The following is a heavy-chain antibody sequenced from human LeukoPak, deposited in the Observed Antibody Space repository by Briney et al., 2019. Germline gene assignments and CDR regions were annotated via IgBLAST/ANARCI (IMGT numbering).Heavy chain of an antibody. CDR1: GFTFSSYA. Sequence: GGSLRLSCASSGFTFSSYAMRWVRQAPGKGLEWVALISYDGTNKYYADSVKGRFTTSRDNSKNTLYLHMNSLRAEDTAVYYCAKVGDNWDFDYWGQGTLVSVSS. CDR3: AKVGDNWDFDY. CDR2: ISYDGTNK. J-gene: IGHJ4*02. V-gene: IGHV3-30*18. D-gene: IGHD3-16*01.